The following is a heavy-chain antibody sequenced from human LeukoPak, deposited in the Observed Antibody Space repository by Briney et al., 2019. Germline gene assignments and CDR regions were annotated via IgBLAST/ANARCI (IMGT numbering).Heavy chain of an antibody. V-gene: IGHV4-34*01. CDR1: GGSFSGYY. Sequence: PSETLSLTCAVYGGSFSGYYWSWIRQSPEKGLEWIGEINHSGSANYNPSFKSRVTISVDTSKNQFSLKLSSVTAADTAVYYCARDRTPTVTPYYFDYWGQGTLVTVSS. CDR3: ARDRTPTVTPYYFDY. D-gene: IGHD4-17*01. CDR2: INHSGSA. J-gene: IGHJ4*02.